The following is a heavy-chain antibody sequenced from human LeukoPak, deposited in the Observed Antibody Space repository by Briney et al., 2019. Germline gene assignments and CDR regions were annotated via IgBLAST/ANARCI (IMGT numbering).Heavy chain of an antibody. V-gene: IGHV1-8*03. CDR1: GYTITSYD. J-gene: IGHJ4*02. Sequence: ASVKVSCKASGYTITSYDINWVRQATGQGLEWMGWMNPNTGNTGYAQKFQGRITITRDISINTAYMELSSLRSDDTAVYYCAKNTRSWYYFDYWGQGTLVTVSS. CDR2: MNPNTGNT. CDR3: AKNTRSWYYFDY. D-gene: IGHD6-13*01.